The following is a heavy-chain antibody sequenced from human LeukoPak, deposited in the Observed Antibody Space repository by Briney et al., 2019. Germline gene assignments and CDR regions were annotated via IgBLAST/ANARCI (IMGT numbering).Heavy chain of an antibody. CDR1: GFTVSSNY. CDR2: LYSGGST. V-gene: IGHV3-66*01. Sequence: GGSLRLSCAASGFTVSSNYMSWVRQAPGKGLEWVSVLYSGGSTYYADSVKGRFTISRDNSKNTLYLQMNSLRAEDTAVYFCARDGGLDWYFDLWGRGTLVTVSS. CDR3: ARDGGLDWYFDL. D-gene: IGHD3-16*01. J-gene: IGHJ2*01.